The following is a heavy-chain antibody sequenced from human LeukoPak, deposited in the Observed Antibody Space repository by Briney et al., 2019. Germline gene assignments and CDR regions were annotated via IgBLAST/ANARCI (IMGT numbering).Heavy chain of an antibody. CDR2: ISHDGSSN. Sequence: GGSLRLSCEVSGFTLRNYAMNWVRQVPGKGLEWVAVISHDGSSNYYADSVTGRFTISRDNSKNTVYLQMNYLRAEDTAAYYCARDLGQYYDTSDNWFDPWGQGTLVTVSS. V-gene: IGHV3-30*04. J-gene: IGHJ5*02. CDR3: ARDLGQYYDTSDNWFDP. D-gene: IGHD3-22*01. CDR1: GFTLRNYA.